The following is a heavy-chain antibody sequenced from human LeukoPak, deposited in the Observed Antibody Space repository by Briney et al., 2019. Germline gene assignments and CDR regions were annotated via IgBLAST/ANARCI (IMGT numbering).Heavy chain of an antibody. CDR3: ARSSGKRSGDYYYHYMDV. CDR1: GGSIGSSSYY. D-gene: IGHD3-3*01. J-gene: IGHJ6*03. CDR2: IYYSGST. V-gene: IGHV4-39*07. Sequence: SETLSLTCTVSGGSIGSSSYYWGWIRQPPGKGLEWIGSIYYSGSTYYNPSLKSRVTISVDTSKNQFSLKLSSVTAADTAVYYCARSSGKRSGDYYYHYMDVWGRGTTVTISS.